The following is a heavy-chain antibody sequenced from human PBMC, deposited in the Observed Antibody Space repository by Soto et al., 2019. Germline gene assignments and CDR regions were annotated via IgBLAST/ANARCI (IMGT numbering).Heavy chain of an antibody. J-gene: IGHJ5*02. V-gene: IGHV1-3*01. CDR1: GYTFTGYA. D-gene: IGHD5-18*01. Sequence: ASVKVSCKASGYTFTGYAMHWVRQAPGQRLEWMGWINAGNGNTKYSQKFQGRVTITRDTSASTAYMELSSLRSEDTAVYYCAGDPGYSHGNTWGQGTLVTVSS. CDR3: AGDPGYSHGNT. CDR2: INAGNGNT.